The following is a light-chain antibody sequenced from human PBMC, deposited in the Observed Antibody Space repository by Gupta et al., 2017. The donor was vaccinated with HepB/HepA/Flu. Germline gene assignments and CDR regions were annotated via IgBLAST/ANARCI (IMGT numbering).Light chain of an antibody. CDR3: HQYGTSPPYT. CDR1: QSLSGSY. CDR2: GTS. J-gene: IGKJ2*01. V-gene: IGKV3-20*01. Sequence: EIVLTQSQGTLSLSTGERVTLSCRASQSLSGSYLAWYQQKPGQAPRLLIYGTSNRATAIPGRFSGSGSGRDFTLTISRLQPEDFAMYYCHQYGTSPPYTFGQGTNLEIK.